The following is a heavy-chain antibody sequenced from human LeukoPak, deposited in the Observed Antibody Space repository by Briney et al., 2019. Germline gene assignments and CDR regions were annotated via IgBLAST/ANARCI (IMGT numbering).Heavy chain of an antibody. CDR2: INRDATST. V-gene: IGHV3-74*01. J-gene: IGHJ4*02. CDR3: VRGTPGYSSSWHAY. Sequence: SGGSLRLSCAASGVMLSSTWMHWVRQAPGKGLVWVSRINRDATSTSYADSVRGRFTISRDDAKNTMYLQMNSLRAEDTAMYYCVRGTPGYSSSWHAYWGQGTLVTVSS. CDR1: GVMLSSTW. D-gene: IGHD6-13*01.